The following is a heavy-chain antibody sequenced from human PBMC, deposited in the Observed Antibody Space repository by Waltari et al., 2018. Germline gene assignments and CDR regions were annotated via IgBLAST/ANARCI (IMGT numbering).Heavy chain of an antibody. D-gene: IGHD2-21*01. CDR2: VRSKGDGGTS. J-gene: IGHJ4*02. CDR1: GLFFNNAW. CDR3: VHTRNSSPAD. V-gene: IGHV3-15*01. Sequence: EVQLVESGGDLVKPGESLRLSCAASGLFFNNAWVNWVRQAPGRGLWWVGHVRSKGDGGTSDYGAPVKGRFTISRDDSKNTVYLHMGSLKTDDTAVYYCVHTRNSSPADWGQGTLVTVSS.